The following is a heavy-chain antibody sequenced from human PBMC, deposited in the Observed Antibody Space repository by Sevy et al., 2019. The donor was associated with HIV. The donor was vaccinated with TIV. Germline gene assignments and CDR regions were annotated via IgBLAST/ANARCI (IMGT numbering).Heavy chain of an antibody. D-gene: IGHD5-12*01. CDR1: GFSFSSYW. CDR3: ARVGSAPKEDSGYEDALDI. Sequence: GGCLRLSCAASGFSFSSYWMRWVRQAPGKGLEWVANIKQDGGEKYNVDAVKGRFTISRDEAKNSLYLKMNSLRVEDTAVYYCARVGSAPKEDSGYEDALDIWGQGTMVTVSS. V-gene: IGHV3-7*01. CDR2: IKQDGGEK. J-gene: IGHJ3*02.